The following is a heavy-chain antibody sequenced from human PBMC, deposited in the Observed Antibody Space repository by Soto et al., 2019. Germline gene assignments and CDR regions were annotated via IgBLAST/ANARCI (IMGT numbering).Heavy chain of an antibody. J-gene: IGHJ5*02. CDR2: IHYTGST. CDR3: AREASGSGTYGWFDP. CDR1: GGSIPTYY. V-gene: IGHV4-59*01. D-gene: IGHD3-10*01. Sequence: QVQLQESGPGLVKPSESLSLTCTVSGGSIPTYYWSWIRQPPGKGLEWIGYIHYTGSTNYNPSLKSRLTISLDTSKNQFTLKLSAVTPADTAVYYCAREASGSGTYGWFDPWGPGTLVTFSS.